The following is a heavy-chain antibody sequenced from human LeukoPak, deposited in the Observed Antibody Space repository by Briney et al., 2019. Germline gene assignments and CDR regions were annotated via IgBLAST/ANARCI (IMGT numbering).Heavy chain of an antibody. V-gene: IGHV4-34*01. Sequence: PSETLSLTCAVYGGSFSGYYWSWIRQPPGKGLEWIGEINHSGSTNYNPSLKSRVTISVDTSENQFSLKLSSVTAADTAVYYCARGPSRLYWGQGTLVTVSS. CDR1: GGSFSGYY. CDR2: INHSGST. J-gene: IGHJ4*02. CDR3: ARGPSRLY.